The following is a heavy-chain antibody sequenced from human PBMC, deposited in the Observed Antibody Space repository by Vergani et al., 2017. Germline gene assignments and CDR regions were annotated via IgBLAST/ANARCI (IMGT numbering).Heavy chain of an antibody. J-gene: IGHJ3*01. D-gene: IGHD2-21*01. V-gene: IGHV4-34*02. CDR2: VNHRGTA. CDR3: ARDGGEYDKDALDV. Sequence: QVQLQQWGAGLLKPSETLSLTCGVSGVSLSGYFWSWIRQTPGKGLEWIGEVNHRGTANYNPSLQSRVIISVDPSKSHVSLNVTSVTAADTATYYCARDGGEYDKDALDVWGQGTKVTVTS. CDR1: GVSLSGYF.